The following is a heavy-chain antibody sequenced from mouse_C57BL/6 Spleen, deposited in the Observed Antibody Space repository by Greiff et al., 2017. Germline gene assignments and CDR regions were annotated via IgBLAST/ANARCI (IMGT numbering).Heavy chain of an antibody. J-gene: IGHJ3*01. V-gene: IGHV3-6*01. CDR1: GYSITSGYY. Sequence: EVKLMESGPGLVKPSQSLSLTCSVTGYSITSGYYWNWIRQFPGNKLEWMGYISYDGSNNYNPSLKNRISITRYTSKNQFFLKLNSVTTEDTATYYCARETTVVAKGFAYWGQGTLVTVSA. D-gene: IGHD1-1*01. CDR3: ARETTVVAKGFAY. CDR2: ISYDGSN.